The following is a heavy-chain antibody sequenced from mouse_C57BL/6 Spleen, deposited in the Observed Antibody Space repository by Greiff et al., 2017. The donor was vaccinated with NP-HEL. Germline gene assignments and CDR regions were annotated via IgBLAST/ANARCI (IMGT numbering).Heavy chain of an antibody. D-gene: IGHD2-1*01. J-gene: IGHJ4*01. CDR2: IHPNSGST. CDR3: SIAIYGNYPHSYAMDY. Sequence: QVQLKQSGAELVKPGASVKLSCKASGYTFTSYWMHWVKQRPGQGLEWIGMIHPNSGSTNYNEKFKSKATLTVDKSSSTAYMQLSSLTSEDSAVYYCSIAIYGNYPHSYAMDYWGQGTSVTVSS. CDR1: GYTFTSYW. V-gene: IGHV1-64*01.